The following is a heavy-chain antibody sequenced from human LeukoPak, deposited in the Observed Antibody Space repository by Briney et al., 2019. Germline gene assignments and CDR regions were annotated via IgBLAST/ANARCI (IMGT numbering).Heavy chain of an antibody. CDR3: ARGDYYDSSGYYTGH. Sequence: GGSLRLSCAASGFTFSSYDMSWVRQAPGRGLEWVVNIRGDGSQNYFVDSVKGRFTISRDNAKNSLYLQMDSLRVEDTAVYYCARGDYYDSSGYYTGHWGQGTLVTVSS. V-gene: IGHV3-7*04. D-gene: IGHD3-22*01. CDR1: GFTFSSYD. CDR2: IRGDGSQN. J-gene: IGHJ4*02.